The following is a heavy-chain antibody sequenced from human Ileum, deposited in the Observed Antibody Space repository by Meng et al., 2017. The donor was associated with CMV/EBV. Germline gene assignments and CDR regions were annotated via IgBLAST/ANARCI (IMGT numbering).Heavy chain of an antibody. CDR1: GGSLGSSDYY. D-gene: IGHD3-9*01. Sequence: QLQESGQGLVQPSATLSLPCTVSGGSLGSSDYYWGWIRQPPGKGLEWIATIYYSGSTYYNPSLKTPVTISVDTSKNQFSLRLSSVTAADTAVYYCAGGIKTGIVDYWGQGTLVTVSS. CDR2: IYYSGST. J-gene: IGHJ4*02. CDR3: AGGIKTGIVDY. V-gene: IGHV4-39*07.